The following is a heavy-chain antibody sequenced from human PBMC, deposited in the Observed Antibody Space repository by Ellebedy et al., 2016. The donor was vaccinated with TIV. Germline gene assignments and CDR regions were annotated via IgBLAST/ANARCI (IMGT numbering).Heavy chain of an antibody. CDR3: AKAYRTAVTGNYFDY. V-gene: IGHV3-9*01. CDR2: ISGNGGSV. Sequence: PGGSLRLSCAASGFKFDDFAMHWVRQVPGKGLEWVSGISGNGGSVGYADSVKGRFSISRDNAKNSLYLQMNSLRPEDTAFYYCAKAYRTAVTGNYFDYWGQGTLVSVSS. CDR1: GFKFDDFA. D-gene: IGHD6-19*01. J-gene: IGHJ4*02.